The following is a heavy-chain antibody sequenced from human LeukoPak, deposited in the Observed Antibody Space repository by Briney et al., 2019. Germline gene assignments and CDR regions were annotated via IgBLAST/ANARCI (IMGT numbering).Heavy chain of an antibody. J-gene: IGHJ4*02. V-gene: IGHV1-46*01. D-gene: IGHD3-22*01. Sequence: ASVKVSCKASGYTFTSYYMHWVRQAPGQGLEWMGIINPSGGSTSYAQKFQGRVTMTRDTSISTAYMELSRLTSDDTAVYYCARVHDGSGYVVGYWGQGTLVTVSS. CDR3: ARVHDGSGYVVGY. CDR2: INPSGGST. CDR1: GYTFTSYY.